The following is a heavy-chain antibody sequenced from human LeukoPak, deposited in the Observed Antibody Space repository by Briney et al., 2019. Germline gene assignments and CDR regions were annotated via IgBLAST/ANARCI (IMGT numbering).Heavy chain of an antibody. V-gene: IGHV4-59*08. D-gene: IGHD3-10*01. CDR1: GGSLSSYY. Sequence: SETLSLTCTVSGGSLSSYYWSWIRQPPGKGLEWIGYIYYSGSTNYNPSLKSRVTISVDTSKNQFSLKLSSVTAADTAVYYCARGSGSYSHYYYYGLDVWGQGTTVTVSS. CDR2: IYYSGST. J-gene: IGHJ6*02. CDR3: ARGSGSYSHYYYYGLDV.